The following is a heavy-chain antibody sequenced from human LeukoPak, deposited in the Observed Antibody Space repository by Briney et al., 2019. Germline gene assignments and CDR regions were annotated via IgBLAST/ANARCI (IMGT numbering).Heavy chain of an antibody. CDR2: IIPIFGTA. CDR1: GGTFSSYA. J-gene: IGHJ1*01. Sequence: GASVKVSCKASGGTFSSYAISWVRQAPGQGLEWMGGIIPIFGTANYAQKFQGRVTITTDESTSTAYMELSSLRSEDTAVYYCAREPTMTTVTMGPSSEYFQHWGQGTLVTVSS. D-gene: IGHD4-11*01. CDR3: AREPTMTTVTMGPSSEYFQH. V-gene: IGHV1-69*05.